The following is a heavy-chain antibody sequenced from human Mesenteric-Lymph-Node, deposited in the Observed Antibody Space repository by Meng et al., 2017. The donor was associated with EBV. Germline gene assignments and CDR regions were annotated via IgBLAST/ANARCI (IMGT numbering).Heavy chain of an antibody. CDR1: GGSISSIIW. CDR3: AKAEGGTYPPFDS. D-gene: IGHD1-7*01. Sequence: QAALQESGPGLVTPLETLSLTCAASGGSISSIIWWTWVRQPPGKGLEWIGEIYHSGSTNSNPSLKSRVTISVDKSKNQFSLKLISVTAADTAIYYCAKAEGGTYPPFDSWGQGTLVTVSS. V-gene: IGHV4-4*02. CDR2: IYHSGST. J-gene: IGHJ4*02.